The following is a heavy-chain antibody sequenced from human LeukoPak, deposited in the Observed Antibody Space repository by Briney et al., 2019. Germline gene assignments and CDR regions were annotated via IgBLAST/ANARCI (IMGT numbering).Heavy chain of an antibody. D-gene: IGHD2-15*01. CDR3: ARERCSGGSCTYDPFDI. CDR1: GFSFSSYS. Sequence: GGSLRLSCVASGFSFSSYSIHWVRRAPGKGLEWVAVMSVNGINKYYADSVRGRFTVSRDISKNTQFLQMNSLRFEDTAVYFCARERCSGGSCTYDPFDIWGHGTMVTVST. V-gene: IGHV3-30-3*01. CDR2: MSVNGINK. J-gene: IGHJ3*02.